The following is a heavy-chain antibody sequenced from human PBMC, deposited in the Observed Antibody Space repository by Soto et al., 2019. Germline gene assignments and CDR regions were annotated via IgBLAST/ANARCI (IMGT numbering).Heavy chain of an antibody. CDR1: GFTFSSYA. CDR3: AKASAMVQPHPDY. Sequence: EVQLLESGGGLVQPGGSLRLSCSASGFTFSSYAMSWVRQAPGNGLDWVSAISGSGGSTYDADSVKCRFTISRDNSKNTLYLQMNSLRAEDTAVYYGAKASAMVQPHPDYWGKGTLVTVSS. V-gene: IGHV3-23*01. J-gene: IGHJ4*02. CDR2: ISGSGGST. D-gene: IGHD1-1*01.